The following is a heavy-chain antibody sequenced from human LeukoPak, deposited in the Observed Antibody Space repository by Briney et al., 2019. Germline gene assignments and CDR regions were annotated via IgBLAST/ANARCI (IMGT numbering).Heavy chain of an antibody. CDR2: IKQDGSEK. J-gene: IGHJ4*02. CDR1: GFTFSSYW. Sequence: GGSLRLSCAASGFTFSSYWMSWVRQAPGKGLEWVANIKQDGSEKYYVDSVKGRFTISRDNAKNSLYLQMNSLRAEDTAVYYCARDSLLWFGELGYWGQGTLVTVSS. CDR3: ARDSLLWFGELGY. V-gene: IGHV3-7*01. D-gene: IGHD3-10*01.